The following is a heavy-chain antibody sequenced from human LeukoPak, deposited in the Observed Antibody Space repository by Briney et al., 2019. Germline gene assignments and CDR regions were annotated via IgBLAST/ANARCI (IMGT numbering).Heavy chain of an antibody. CDR3: ARAGAWQIDP. CDR1: GASISSYY. Sequence: SETLSLTCTVSGASISSYYWSWIRQPPGKGLEWIGHIFYTGSSNYNPSLKSRVTISLDRSKNQFSLRLTSVTAADTAVYYCARAGAWQIDPWGQGTLVTVSS. J-gene: IGHJ5*02. V-gene: IGHV4-59*01. D-gene: IGHD3-10*01. CDR2: IFYTGSS.